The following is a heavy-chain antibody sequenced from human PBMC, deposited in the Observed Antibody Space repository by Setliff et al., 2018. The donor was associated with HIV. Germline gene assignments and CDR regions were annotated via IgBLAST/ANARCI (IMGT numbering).Heavy chain of an antibody. CDR1: GFTFSDYT. V-gene: IGHV3-21*01. J-gene: IGHJ4*02. D-gene: IGHD5-18*01. Sequence: PGGSLRLSCAASGFTFSDYTMNWVRQAPGKGLEWVSSISTGGHFIYYADSVKGRFTISRDNAKKSVYLQMNSLRAEDTAVYYCASSELAAMVPVDYWGQGTLVTVSS. CDR2: ISTGGHFI. CDR3: ASSELAAMVPVDY.